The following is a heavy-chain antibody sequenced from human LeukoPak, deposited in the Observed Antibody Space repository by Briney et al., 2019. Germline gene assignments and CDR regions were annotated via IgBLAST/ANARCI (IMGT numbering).Heavy chain of an antibody. CDR2: IYYSGST. Sequence: SETLSLTCTVSGGSISSSSYYWGWIRQPPGTGLEWIGSIYYSGSTYYNPSLKSRVTISVDTSKNQFSLKLSSVTAADTAVYYCARHPAATFVYYYGMDVWGQGTTVTVSS. CDR1: GGSISSSSYY. D-gene: IGHD2-15*01. J-gene: IGHJ6*02. CDR3: ARHPAATFVYYYGMDV. V-gene: IGHV4-39*01.